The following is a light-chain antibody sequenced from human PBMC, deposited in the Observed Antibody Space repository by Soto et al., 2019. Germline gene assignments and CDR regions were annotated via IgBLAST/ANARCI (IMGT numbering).Light chain of an antibody. V-gene: IGKV3-15*01. Sequence: VVMAQSHATPSVSPGERATLSCRASQSVNINLAWYQQKPGQAPRLLIYGTSTRATGVPARFSGSGSGTEFTLTISNLQSEDFAVYYCQQYNDWPPLTFGGGTKVDIK. CDR3: QQYNDWPPLT. CDR1: QSVNIN. J-gene: IGKJ4*01. CDR2: GTS.